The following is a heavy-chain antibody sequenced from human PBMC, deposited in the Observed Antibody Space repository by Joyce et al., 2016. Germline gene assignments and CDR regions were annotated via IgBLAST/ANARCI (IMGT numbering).Heavy chain of an antibody. D-gene: IGHD3-10*01. Sequence: QVQLVQSGAEVKKPGSSVKVSCKASGGTFSTYGISWVRQAPGQGLEWMGGIITVLATTNYEQKFQGRVTITADRSTSTAYMELRSLRSDDTAVFYCAREVPERGWFAPWGQGTLVTVSS. V-gene: IGHV1-69*06. CDR2: IITVLATT. J-gene: IGHJ5*02. CDR1: GGTFSTYG. CDR3: AREVPERGWFAP.